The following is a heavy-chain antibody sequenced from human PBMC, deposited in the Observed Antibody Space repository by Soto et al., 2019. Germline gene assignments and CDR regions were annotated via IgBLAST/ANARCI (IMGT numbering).Heavy chain of an antibody. J-gene: IGHJ6*02. CDR2: ISSSSSYI. D-gene: IGHD3-3*02. Sequence: GGSLRLSCAASGFTFSSYSMNWVRQAPGKGLEWVSSISSSSSYIYYADSVKGRFTISRDNAKNSLYLQMNSLRAEDTAVYYCARDGLIFGTSYYYYGMDVWGQGTTVTAP. CDR1: GFTFSSYS. V-gene: IGHV3-21*01. CDR3: ARDGLIFGTSYYYYGMDV.